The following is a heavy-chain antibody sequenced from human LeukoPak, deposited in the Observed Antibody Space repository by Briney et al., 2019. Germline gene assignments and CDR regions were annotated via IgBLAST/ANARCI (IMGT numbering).Heavy chain of an antibody. CDR2: IYHSGST. J-gene: IGHJ4*02. CDR1: GGSISSSNW. D-gene: IGHD3-22*01. CDR3: ASQTYYYDSSGYPDY. Sequence: PSETLSLTCAVSGGSISSSNWWSWVRQPPGKGLEWIGEIYHSGSTNYNPSLKSRVTIPVDKSKNQFSLKLSSVTAADTAVYYCASQTYYYDSSGYPDYWGQGTLVTVSS. V-gene: IGHV4-4*02.